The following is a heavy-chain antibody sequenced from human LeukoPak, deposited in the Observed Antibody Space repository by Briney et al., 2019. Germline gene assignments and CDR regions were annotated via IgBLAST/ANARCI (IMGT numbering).Heavy chain of an antibody. CDR2: ISGSDGST. Sequence: GGSLRLSCAASGFTFSSYAMSWVRQAPGKGLEWVSAISGSDGSTYYADSVKGRFTISRDNSKNTLDLQMNSLRAEDTAVYYCVKGGGNVRRYFEYWGQGTLVTVSS. CDR1: GFTFSSYA. CDR3: VKGGGNVRRYFEY. D-gene: IGHD4-23*01. V-gene: IGHV3-23*01. J-gene: IGHJ4*02.